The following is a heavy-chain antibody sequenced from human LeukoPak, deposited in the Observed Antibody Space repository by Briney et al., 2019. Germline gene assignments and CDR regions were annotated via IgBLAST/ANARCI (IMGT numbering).Heavy chain of an antibody. V-gene: IGHV1-2*02. CDR1: GYTFTDYY. CDR2: INPLTGST. CDR3: ARYTAVLGRHFDN. Sequence: ASVKVSCKASGYTFTDYYMHWVRQAPRQGLEWVGWINPLTGSTGYAQKFQGRVTMTRDTSISTTYMELTRLRSDDTAVYFCARYTAVLGRHFDNWGQGTLVTVFS. J-gene: IGHJ4*02. D-gene: IGHD1-1*01.